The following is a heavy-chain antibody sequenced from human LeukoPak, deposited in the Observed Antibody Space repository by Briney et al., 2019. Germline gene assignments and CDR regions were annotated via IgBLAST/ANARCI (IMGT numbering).Heavy chain of an antibody. CDR2: ISAYNGNT. J-gene: IGHJ5*02. V-gene: IGHV1-18*01. CDR1: GYTFTSYS. CDR3: ARGLEWLTRRHNWFDP. D-gene: IGHD3-3*01. Sequence: ASVKVSCKASGYTFTSYSFNWVRQAPGQGLEWMGWISAYNGNTNYAQKFQGRVTMTTDTSTRTAYMELRSLRSDDTAVYYCARGLEWLTRRHNWFDPWGQGTLVTVSS.